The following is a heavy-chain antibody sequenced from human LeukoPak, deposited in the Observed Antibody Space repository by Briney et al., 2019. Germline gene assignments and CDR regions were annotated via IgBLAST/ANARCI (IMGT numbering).Heavy chain of an antibody. CDR2: IYYSGST. Sequence: SETLSLICTVSGGSISSYYWSWIRQPPGKGLEWIGYIYYSGSTNYNPSLKSRVTISVDTSKNQFSLKLSSVTAADTAVYYCARLPQFRCELDYWGQGTLVTVSS. CDR1: GGSISSYY. D-gene: IGHD2-21*01. V-gene: IGHV4-59*01. J-gene: IGHJ4*02. CDR3: ARLPQFRCELDY.